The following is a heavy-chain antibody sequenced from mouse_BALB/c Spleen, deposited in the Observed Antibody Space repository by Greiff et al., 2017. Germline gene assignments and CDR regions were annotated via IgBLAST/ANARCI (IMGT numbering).Heavy chain of an antibody. CDR1: GFNIKDTY. CDR3: ARRLYYGNYVDY. V-gene: IGHV14-3*02. CDR2: IDPANGNT. D-gene: IGHD2-1*01. J-gene: IGHJ2*01. Sequence: EVKLQESGAELVKPGASVKLSCTASGFNIKDTYMHWVKQRPEQGLEWIGRIDPANGNTKYDPKFQGKATITADTSSNTAYLQLSSLTSEDTAVYYCARRLYYGNYVDYWGQGTTLTVSS.